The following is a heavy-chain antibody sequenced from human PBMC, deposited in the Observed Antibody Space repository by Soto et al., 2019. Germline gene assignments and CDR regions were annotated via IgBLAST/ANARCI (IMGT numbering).Heavy chain of an antibody. CDR3: AKVFYYYDSSGYYYFDY. CDR2: ISGSGSTI. D-gene: IGHD3-22*01. CDR1: GFTFSSYA. Sequence: GSLRLSCAASGFTFSSYAVSWVRQAPGKGPEWISSISGSGSTIYYADSVKGRFTTSRDNSKNTLYLQMSSLRAEDTAVYYCAKVFYYYDSSGYYYFDYWGQGTLVTVS. J-gene: IGHJ4*02. V-gene: IGHV3-23*01.